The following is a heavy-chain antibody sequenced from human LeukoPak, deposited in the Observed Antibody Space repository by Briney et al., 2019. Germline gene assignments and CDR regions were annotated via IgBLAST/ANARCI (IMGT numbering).Heavy chain of an antibody. Sequence: SETLSLTCTVSGGSISSYYWGWIRQPPGKGLEWIGSIYYSGSTYYNPSLKSRVTISVDTSKNQFSLKLSSVTAADTAAYYCAREGDHSSGWSQGVDYWGQGTLVTVSS. J-gene: IGHJ4*02. CDR1: GGSISSYY. CDR2: IYYSGST. CDR3: AREGDHSSGWSQGVDY. V-gene: IGHV4-39*07. D-gene: IGHD6-19*01.